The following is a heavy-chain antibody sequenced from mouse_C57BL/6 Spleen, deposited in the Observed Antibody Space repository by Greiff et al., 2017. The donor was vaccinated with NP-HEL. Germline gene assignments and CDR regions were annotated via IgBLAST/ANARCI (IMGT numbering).Heavy chain of an antibody. V-gene: IGHV1-19*01. CDR3: ARGYSYYGSSYEAMDY. CDR1: GYTFTDYY. Sequence: EVQLQQSGPVLVKPGASVKMSCKASGYTFTDYYMNWVKQSHGKSLEWIGVINPYNGGTSYNEKFKGKATLTVDKTSSTAYMYLNSLTSEDSAVYYCARGYSYYGSSYEAMDYWGQGTSVTVSS. CDR2: INPYNGGT. J-gene: IGHJ4*01. D-gene: IGHD1-1*01.